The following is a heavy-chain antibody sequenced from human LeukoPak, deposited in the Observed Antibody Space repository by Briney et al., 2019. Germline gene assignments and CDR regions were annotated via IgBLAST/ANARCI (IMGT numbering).Heavy chain of an antibody. Sequence: GGSLRLSCAASGFTFSDFWMHWVRQAPGKGLVWVSRINSGGTVTNYADSVKGRLTISRDNAKNTLYLQMNSLRAEDTAVYYCASSYYYDSSGYYYRLGYWGQGTLVTVSS. J-gene: IGHJ4*02. CDR3: ASSYYYDSSGYYYRLGY. CDR1: GFTFSDFW. V-gene: IGHV3-74*01. D-gene: IGHD3-22*01. CDR2: INSGGTVT.